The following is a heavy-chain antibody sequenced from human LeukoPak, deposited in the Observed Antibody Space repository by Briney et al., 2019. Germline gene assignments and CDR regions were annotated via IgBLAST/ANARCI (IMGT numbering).Heavy chain of an antibody. J-gene: IGHJ5*02. CDR2: IYYSGST. CDR3: ARDRGQWLLNWFDP. D-gene: IGHD6-19*01. V-gene: IGHV4-59*01. Sequence: PSETLSLTCTVSGGSISSYYWSWIRQPPGKGLEWIGYIYYSGSTNYNPSLKSRVTISVDTSKNQFSRKLSSVTAADTAVYYCARDRGQWLLNWFDPWGQGTLVTVSS. CDR1: GGSISSYY.